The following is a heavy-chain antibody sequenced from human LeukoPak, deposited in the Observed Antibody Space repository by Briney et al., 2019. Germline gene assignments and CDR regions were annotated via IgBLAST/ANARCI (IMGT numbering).Heavy chain of an antibody. Sequence: GGSLRLSCAASGFTFSSYGMHWVRQAPGKGLEWVAVISYDGSNKYYADSVKGRFTISRDNSKNTLYLQMNSLRAEDTAVYYCGKDGMVATYYFDYWGQGTLVTVSS. V-gene: IGHV3-30*18. J-gene: IGHJ4*02. D-gene: IGHD5-12*01. CDR3: GKDGMVATYYFDY. CDR1: GFTFSSYG. CDR2: ISYDGSNK.